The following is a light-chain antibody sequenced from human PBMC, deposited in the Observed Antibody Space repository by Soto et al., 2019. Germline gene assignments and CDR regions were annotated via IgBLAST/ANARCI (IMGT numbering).Light chain of an antibody. Sequence: EIVLTQSPATLSLSPGERATLSCRASQSVRNNNLNWYQQKAGQAPRLLIYGASIRATGIPDRVSGSGSGTDFTLTISRLEPEDFAVYYCQQYGSSPLTFGQGTLLEIK. J-gene: IGKJ5*01. CDR1: QSVRNNN. V-gene: IGKV3-20*01. CDR2: GAS. CDR3: QQYGSSPLT.